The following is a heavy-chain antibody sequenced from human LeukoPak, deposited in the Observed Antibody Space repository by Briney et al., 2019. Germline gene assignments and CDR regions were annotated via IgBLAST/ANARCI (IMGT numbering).Heavy chain of an antibody. CDR2: IIHICGIG. V-gene: IGHV1-69*04. Sequence: ASVTVSCKASGGTFSSYAMSWVRQAPGQGLEWMGRIIHICGIGNYAQKFQGRVTITADKSTSTIYMELSSLRSEDTAVYYCARDRGSIKIFEVVTTYYYYYYGMDVWGQGTTVTVSS. CDR1: GGTFSSYA. CDR3: ARDRGSIKIFEVVTTYYYYYYGMDV. D-gene: IGHD3-3*01. J-gene: IGHJ6*02.